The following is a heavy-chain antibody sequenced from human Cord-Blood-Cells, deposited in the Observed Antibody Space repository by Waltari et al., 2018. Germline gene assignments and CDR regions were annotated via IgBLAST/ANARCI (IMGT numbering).Heavy chain of an antibody. CDR1: GGSISSSSYY. CDR3: ARSNWVPPYYYFDY. J-gene: IGHJ4*02. V-gene: IGHV4-39*01. D-gene: IGHD7-27*01. CDR2: IYYSGST. Sequence: QLQLQESGPGLVKPSETLSLTCTVSGGSISSSSYYWGWIRQPPGKGLEWIGSIYYSGSTYYNPSLKSRVTISVDTSKNQFSLKLSSVTAADTAVYYCARSNWVPPYYYFDYWGQGTLVTVSS.